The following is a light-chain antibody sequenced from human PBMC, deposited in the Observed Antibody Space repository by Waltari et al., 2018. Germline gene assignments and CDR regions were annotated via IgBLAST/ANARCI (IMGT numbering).Light chain of an antibody. CDR1: SSDVGGYNY. V-gene: IGLV2-14*03. CDR2: DVT. CDR3: SSYTSSNTLV. J-gene: IGLJ2*01. Sequence: QSALTQPASVSGSPGQSITVSCTGSSSDVGGYNYVPWYQQHPGKAPKLLLYDVTNRPSGFLSRFTGSKSGNTASLAISGLQAEDEADYYCSSYTSSNTLVFGGGTKLTVL.